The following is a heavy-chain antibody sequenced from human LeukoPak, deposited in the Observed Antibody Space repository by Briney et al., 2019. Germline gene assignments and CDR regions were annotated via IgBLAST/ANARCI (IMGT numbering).Heavy chain of an antibody. CDR2: IIPIFGTA. Sequence: SVKVSCKASRGTFSSYAISWVRQAPGQGLEWMGGIIPIFGTANYAQKFQGRVTITADKSTSTAYMELSSLRSEDTAVYYCASVYSSSWYSFDYYYMDVWGKGTTVTVSS. CDR3: ASVYSSSWYSFDYYYMDV. V-gene: IGHV1-69*06. J-gene: IGHJ6*03. CDR1: RGTFSSYA. D-gene: IGHD6-13*01.